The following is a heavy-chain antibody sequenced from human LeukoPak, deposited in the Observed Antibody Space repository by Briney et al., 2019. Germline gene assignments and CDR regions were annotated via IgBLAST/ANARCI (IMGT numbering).Heavy chain of an antibody. Sequence: GESLKISCKGSGYSFTVYWIAWVRQMPGKVLEWMGIIYPVNSDTRYSPSFQGQVTISADKSASTAYLQWSSLKASDTAIYFCARQDGSGIYYFDYWGQGTLVTVSS. D-gene: IGHD3-10*01. CDR3: ARQDGSGIYYFDY. CDR2: IYPVNSDT. V-gene: IGHV5-51*01. CDR1: GYSFTVYW. J-gene: IGHJ4*02.